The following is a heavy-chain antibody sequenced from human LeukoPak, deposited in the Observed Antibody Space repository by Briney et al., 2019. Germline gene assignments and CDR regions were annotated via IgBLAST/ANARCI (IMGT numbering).Heavy chain of an antibody. CDR1: GYSISSGYY. CDR2: IYHSGST. J-gene: IGHJ6*03. Sequence: SETLSLTCTVSGYSISSGYYWGWMRQPPGKGLEWIGSIYHSGSTYYNPSLKSRVTISVDTSKNQFSLKLSSVTAADTAVYYCARDQEDDSSGYFVYYYYYMDVWGKGTTVTVSS. D-gene: IGHD3-22*01. CDR3: ARDQEDDSSGYFVYYYYYMDV. V-gene: IGHV4-38-2*02.